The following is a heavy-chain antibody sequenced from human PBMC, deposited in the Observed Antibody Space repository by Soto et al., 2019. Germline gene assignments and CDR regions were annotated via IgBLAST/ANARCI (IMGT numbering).Heavy chain of an antibody. D-gene: IGHD6-6*01. CDR2: FDPEDGET. Sequence: GASVKVSCKVSGYTLTELSMHWVRQAPGKGLEWMGGFDPEDGETIYAQKFQGRVTMTEDTSTDTAYTELSSLRSEDTAVYYCATVPSRYYYYGMDVWGQGTTVTVSS. V-gene: IGHV1-24*01. CDR3: ATVPSRYYYYGMDV. CDR1: GYTLTELS. J-gene: IGHJ6*02.